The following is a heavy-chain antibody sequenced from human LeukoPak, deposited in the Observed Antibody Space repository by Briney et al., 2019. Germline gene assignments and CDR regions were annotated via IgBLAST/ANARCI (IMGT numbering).Heavy chain of an antibody. CDR3: AKYINALDF. CDR2: ISSSGSTI. CDR1: GFTFSSYS. J-gene: IGHJ4*02. D-gene: IGHD5-18*01. Sequence: PGGSLRLSCAASGFTFSSYSMNWVRQAPGKGLEWVSYISSSGSTIYYADSVKGRFTISRDNAKNSLYLQMNSLRVEDTAVYFCAKYINALDFWGQGTLVTVSS. V-gene: IGHV3-48*04.